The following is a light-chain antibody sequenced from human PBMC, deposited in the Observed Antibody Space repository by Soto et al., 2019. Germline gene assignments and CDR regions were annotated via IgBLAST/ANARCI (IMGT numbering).Light chain of an antibody. CDR3: QSYDSSLSGYVV. CDR2: GNS. J-gene: IGLJ2*01. V-gene: IGLV1-40*01. CDR1: SSNIGAGYD. Sequence: QAVVTQPHSVSGAPGQRVTISCTGSSSNIGAGYDVHWYQQLPGTAPKLLIYGNSNRPSGVPDRFSGSKSGTSASLAITGLQAEDEADDYCQSYDSSLSGYVVFGGGTKLTVL.